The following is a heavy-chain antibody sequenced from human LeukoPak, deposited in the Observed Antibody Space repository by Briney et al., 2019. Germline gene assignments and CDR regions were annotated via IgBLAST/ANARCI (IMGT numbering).Heavy chain of an antibody. Sequence: GRSLRLSCAASGFTFSSYGMHWVRQAPGKGLEWVAFIRYDGSNKYYADSVKGRFTISRDNSKNTLYLQMNSLRAEDTAVYYCALDIVVVPAANHDAFDIWGQGTMVTVSS. D-gene: IGHD2-2*01. V-gene: IGHV3-30*02. CDR2: IRYDGSNK. J-gene: IGHJ3*02. CDR1: GFTFSSYG. CDR3: ALDIVVVPAANHDAFDI.